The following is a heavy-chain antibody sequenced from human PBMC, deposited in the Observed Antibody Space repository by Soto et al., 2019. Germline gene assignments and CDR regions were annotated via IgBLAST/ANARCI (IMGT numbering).Heavy chain of an antibody. CDR3: ARAPRSSWYAP. CDR2: ISAYNGNT. Sequence: QVQLVQSGAEVKKPGASVKVSCKASGYTFTSYGISWVRQAPGQGLEWMGWISAYNGNTNYAQKLQGRVTMTTDTSTSPAYLARRRLRSDDTAVYYWARAPRSSWYAPWGQGTLVTVSS. D-gene: IGHD6-13*01. J-gene: IGHJ5*02. V-gene: IGHV1-18*01. CDR1: GYTFTSYG.